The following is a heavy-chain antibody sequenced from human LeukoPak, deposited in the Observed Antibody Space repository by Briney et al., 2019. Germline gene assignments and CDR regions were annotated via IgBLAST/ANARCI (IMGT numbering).Heavy chain of an antibody. CDR2: ISWNSGSI. J-gene: IGHJ3*02. D-gene: IGHD6-19*01. CDR3: ATGGQWLRDHDAFDI. Sequence: PGGSLRLSCAASGFTFDDYAMHWVRQAPGKGLEWVSSISWNSGSIAYADSVKGRFTISKDNAKNSLYLQMNSLRAEDTAVYYCATGGQWLRDHDAFDIWGQGTMVTVSS. V-gene: IGHV3-9*01. CDR1: GFTFDDYA.